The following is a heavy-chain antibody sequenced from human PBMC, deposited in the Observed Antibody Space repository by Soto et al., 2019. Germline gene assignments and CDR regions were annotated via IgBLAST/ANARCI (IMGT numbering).Heavy chain of an antibody. CDR2: IYYSGST. CDR1: GGSISSYY. J-gene: IGHJ4*02. Sequence: SETLSLTCTVSGGSISSYYWSWIRQPPGKGLEWIGYIYYSGSTNYNPSLKSRVTISVDTSKNQFSLKLSSVTAADTAVYYCARGGFLEWFFDYWGQGTLVTVSS. D-gene: IGHD3-3*01. V-gene: IGHV4-59*01. CDR3: ARGGFLEWFFDY.